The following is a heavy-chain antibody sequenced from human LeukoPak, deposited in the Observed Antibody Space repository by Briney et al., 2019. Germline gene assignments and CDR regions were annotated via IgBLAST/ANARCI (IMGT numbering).Heavy chain of an antibody. J-gene: IGHJ6*02. V-gene: IGHV6-1*01. CDR1: GDSVSSNSAA. D-gene: IGHD6-13*01. CDR2: TYYRSKWYN. CDR3: ARDLIAAAGPLYYYYYGMDV. Sequence: SQTLSLTCAISGDSVSSNSAAWNWIRQSPSRGLEWLGRTYYRSKWYNDYAVSVKSRITINPDTSKNQFSLQLNSVTPEDTAVYYCARDLIAAAGPLYYYYYGMDVWGQGTTVTVSS.